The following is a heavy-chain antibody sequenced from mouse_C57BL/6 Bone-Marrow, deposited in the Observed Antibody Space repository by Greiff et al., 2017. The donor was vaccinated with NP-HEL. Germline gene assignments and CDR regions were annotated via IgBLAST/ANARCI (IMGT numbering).Heavy chain of an antibody. Sequence: VKLMESGPGLVAPSQSLSITCTVSGFSLNSYAISWVRQPPGKGLEWLGVIWTGGGTNYNSALNSRLSISKDNSKSQVFLKMNSLQTDDTARYYCARNFYYYGSGGYFDYWGQGTTLTVSS. D-gene: IGHD1-1*01. J-gene: IGHJ2*01. V-gene: IGHV2-9-1*01. CDR1: GFSLNSYA. CDR3: ARNFYYYGSGGYFDY. CDR2: IWTGGGT.